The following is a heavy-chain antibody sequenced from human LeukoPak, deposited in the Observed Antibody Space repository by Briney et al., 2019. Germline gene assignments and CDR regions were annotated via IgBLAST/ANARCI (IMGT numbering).Heavy chain of an antibody. CDR1: GFTFDDYA. J-gene: IGHJ4*02. V-gene: IGHV3-9*01. D-gene: IGHD3-10*01. CDR2: ISWNSGSI. Sequence: PGGSLSLTCAASGFTFDDYAMGWVRHAPGKGLEWVSGISWNSGSIGYADSVKGRFTIDRDNAKNSLYLQMNSLRAEDTALYYCAKDTHGYGSGSYYKTFDYWGQGTLVTVSS. CDR3: AKDTHGYGSGSYYKTFDY.